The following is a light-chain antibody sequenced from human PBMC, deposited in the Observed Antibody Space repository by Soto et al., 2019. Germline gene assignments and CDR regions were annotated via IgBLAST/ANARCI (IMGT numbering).Light chain of an antibody. CDR2: GAS. V-gene: IGKV3-20*01. CDR1: QSVRSNY. CDR3: QQYGSSPWT. Sequence: EIVLTQSPDTLSLSPGERATLSCRASQSVRSNYLAWYQQKPGQAPMLLIYGASSRATGLPDRFSGSGSGTDFTLTISRLEPEDFAVYYCQQYGSSPWTFGQGTKVDIK. J-gene: IGKJ1*01.